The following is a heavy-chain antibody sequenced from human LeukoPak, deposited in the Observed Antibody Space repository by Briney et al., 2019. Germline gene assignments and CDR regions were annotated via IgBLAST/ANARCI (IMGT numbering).Heavy chain of an antibody. D-gene: IGHD5-12*01. V-gene: IGHV3-9*01. Sequence: GRSLRLSCAASGFTFDDYAMHWVRQAPGKGLEWVSGISWNSGSIAYADSVKGRFTISRDNAKNSLYLQMNSLRPEDTALYYCAKDSVGWPRSSSAFDIWGQGTRVTVSS. CDR1: GFTFDDYA. CDR3: AKDSVGWPRSSSAFDI. J-gene: IGHJ3*02. CDR2: ISWNSGSI.